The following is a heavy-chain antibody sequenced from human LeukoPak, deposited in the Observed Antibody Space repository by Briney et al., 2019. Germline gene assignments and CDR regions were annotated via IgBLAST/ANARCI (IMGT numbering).Heavy chain of an antibody. CDR1: GFPFTFA. J-gene: IGHJ4*02. D-gene: IGHD6-6*01. CDR3: AKQSTARSLGV. Sequence: PGGSLRLSCAASGFPFTFAMSWVRQAPGKGLEWVSSISGSGGDTYYADSVKGRFTISRDNSKNTLYLQMNSLRAEDTAIYYCAKQSTARSLGVGGRGTLVTVSS. CDR2: ISGSGGDT. V-gene: IGHV3-23*01.